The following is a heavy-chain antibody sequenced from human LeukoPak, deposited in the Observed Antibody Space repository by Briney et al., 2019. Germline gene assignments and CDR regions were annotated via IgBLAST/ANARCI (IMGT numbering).Heavy chain of an antibody. Sequence: GESLQISCKGSGYSFASYWIGWVRQMPGKGLEWMGIIYPGDSDTRYSPSFQGQVTISADKSISTAYLQWSSLKASDTAMYYCARGGSGSYYLHWFDPWAREPWSPSPQ. CDR1: GYSFASYW. V-gene: IGHV5-51*01. CDR2: IYPGDSDT. CDR3: ARGGSGSYYLHWFDP. D-gene: IGHD1-26*01. J-gene: IGHJ5*02.